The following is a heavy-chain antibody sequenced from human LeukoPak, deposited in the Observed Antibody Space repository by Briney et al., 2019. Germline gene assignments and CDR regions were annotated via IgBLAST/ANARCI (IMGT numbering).Heavy chain of an antibody. Sequence: GRSLRLSCAASGISFSEYGMHWIRQAPGKGLEWVAGISHDGSNQDYVDSVKGRFTISRDNSKNTLYLQMNSLRAEDTAVYYCARGRGYCSSTSCSDAFDIWGQGTMVTVSS. CDR2: ISHDGSNQ. V-gene: IGHV3-30*03. CDR3: ARGRGYCSSTSCSDAFDI. J-gene: IGHJ3*02. D-gene: IGHD2-2*01. CDR1: GISFSEYG.